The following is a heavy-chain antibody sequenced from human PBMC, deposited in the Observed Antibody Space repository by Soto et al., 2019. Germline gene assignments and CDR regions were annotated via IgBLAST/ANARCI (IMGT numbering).Heavy chain of an antibody. J-gene: IGHJ4*02. V-gene: IGHV1-69*02. CDR1: GDTFSFYT. D-gene: IGHD3-10*01. CDR3: ATSYGSGYRAFDY. Sequence: SVQVSCKASGDTFSFYTINWVRQVPGLGLEWVGRINPILSMSNYAQKFQGRVTMTADKSTNTAYMELRSLRSEDTAMYYCATSYGSGYRAFDYWGQGALVTAPQ. CDR2: INPILSMS.